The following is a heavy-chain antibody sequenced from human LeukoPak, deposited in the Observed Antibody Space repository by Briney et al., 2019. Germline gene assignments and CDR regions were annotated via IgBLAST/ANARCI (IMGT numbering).Heavy chain of an antibody. CDR2: IYYSGST. V-gene: IGHV4-59*13. CDR3: ARDHGVSIGLGLDY. J-gene: IGHJ4*02. D-gene: IGHD6-19*01. Sequence: SETLSLTCTVSGGSISSYYWSLIRQPPGKGLEWIGYIYYSGSTNYNPSLKSRVTISVDTSKNQFSLKLSSVTAADTAVYYCARDHGVSIGLGLDYWGQGTLVTVSS. CDR1: GGSISSYY.